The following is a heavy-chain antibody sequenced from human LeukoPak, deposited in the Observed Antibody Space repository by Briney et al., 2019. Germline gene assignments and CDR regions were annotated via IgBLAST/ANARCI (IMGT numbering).Heavy chain of an antibody. D-gene: IGHD1-14*01. V-gene: IGHV3-15*01. CDR1: GFTFSNAW. CDR3: TTDPGSPGIFDY. CDR2: IKSKTDGGTT. J-gene: IGHJ4*02. Sequence: GGSLRLSCAASGFTFSNAWMSWVRQAPGKGLEWVGRIKSKTDGGTTDYAAPVKGRFTISRDDSKNTLYLQMNSLKTGDTAVYYCTTDPGSPGIFDYWGQGTLVAVSS.